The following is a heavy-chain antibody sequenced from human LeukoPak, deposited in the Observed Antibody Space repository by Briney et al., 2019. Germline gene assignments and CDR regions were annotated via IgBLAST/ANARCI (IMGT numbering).Heavy chain of an antibody. CDR2: IIPIFGTA. CDR3: ARERDSSPYFDY. D-gene: IGHD6-6*01. J-gene: IGHJ4*02. V-gene: IGHV1-69*05. CDR1: GGTFSSYA. Sequence: SVKASCKASGGTFSSYAISWVRQAPGQGLEWMGGIIPIFGTANYAQKFQGRVTITTDESTSTAYMELSSLRSEDTAVYYCARERDSSPYFDYWGQGTRLTVSS.